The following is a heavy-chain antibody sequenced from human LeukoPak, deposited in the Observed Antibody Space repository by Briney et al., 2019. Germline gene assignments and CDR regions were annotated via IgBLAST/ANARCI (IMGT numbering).Heavy chain of an antibody. CDR3: AGDLGSPYYSDD. V-gene: IGHV1-2*02. CDR1: GYPLTHSV. D-gene: IGHD1-26*01. CDR2: INPTSGGT. Sequence: ASVKASCKTSGYPLTHSVMLGLPQAPGQGLEWMGWINPTSGGTNYAQKFQGRVTMTRNTSITTGCMELSRLRSGDTDISYCAGDLGSPYYSDDWGQGTQVTVSS. J-gene: IGHJ4*02.